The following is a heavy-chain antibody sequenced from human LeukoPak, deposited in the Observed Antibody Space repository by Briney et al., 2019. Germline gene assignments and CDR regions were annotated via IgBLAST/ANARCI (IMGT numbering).Heavy chain of an antibody. Sequence: GGSLRLSCAASGFTFSSYAMSWVRQAPGKGLEWVSAISGSGGSTYYADSVKGRFTISRDNSKNTLSLQMNSLRAEDTAVYYCAKDRISVAAPYNWFDPWGQGTLVTVSS. CDR2: ISGSGGST. CDR3: AKDRISVAAPYNWFDP. J-gene: IGHJ5*02. CDR1: GFTFSSYA. D-gene: IGHD2-15*01. V-gene: IGHV3-23*01.